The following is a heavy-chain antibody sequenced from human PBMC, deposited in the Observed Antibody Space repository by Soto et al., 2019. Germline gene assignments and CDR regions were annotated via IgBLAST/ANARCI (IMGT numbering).Heavy chain of an antibody. J-gene: IGHJ4*02. CDR2: DSYSATT. Sequence: PSETLSLTCAVSGGSISSRSFYWGWIRRPPGKGVEWIATDSYSATTYYNPSLKSRVTISVDRSKNQFSLKLSSVTAADTAVYYCAAGGGLPRYFWGQGNLVTVSS. CDR1: GGSISSRSFY. D-gene: IGHD5-12*01. V-gene: IGHV4-39*07. CDR3: AAGGGLPRYF.